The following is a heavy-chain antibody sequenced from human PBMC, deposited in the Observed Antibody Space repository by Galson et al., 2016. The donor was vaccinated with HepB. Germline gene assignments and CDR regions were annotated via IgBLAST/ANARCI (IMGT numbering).Heavy chain of an antibody. CDR2: IWFDGTNE. V-gene: IGHV3-33*06. CDR1: GFTFSHYV. Sequence: SLRLSCAASGFTFSHYVMHWVRQAPGKGLEWVSLIWFDGTNEYYADSVKGRFTISRDNSKNILYLQMDSLRAEDTAVYYCAKLLIDSGSLGNTWGLPDSFDFWGPGTMVTVSS. CDR3: AKLLIDSGSLGNTWGLPDSFDF. D-gene: IGHD7-27*01. J-gene: IGHJ3*01.